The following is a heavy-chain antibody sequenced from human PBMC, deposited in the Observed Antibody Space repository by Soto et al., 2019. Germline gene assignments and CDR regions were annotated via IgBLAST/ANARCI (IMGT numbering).Heavy chain of an antibody. Sequence: GASVKVSCKASGYTFTSYGISWVRQAPGQGLEWMGWISAYNGNTNYAQKLQGRVTMTTDTSTSTAYMELRSLRSDDTAVYYCAREGRYCSGGGCLHPFDYWGQGTLVTVSS. D-gene: IGHD2-15*01. CDR2: ISAYNGNT. J-gene: IGHJ4*02. CDR1: GYTFTSYG. V-gene: IGHV1-18*01. CDR3: AREGRYCSGGGCLHPFDY.